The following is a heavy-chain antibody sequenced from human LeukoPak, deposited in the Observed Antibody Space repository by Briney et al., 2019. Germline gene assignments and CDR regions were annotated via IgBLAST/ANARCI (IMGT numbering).Heavy chain of an antibody. Sequence: SETLSLTCTVSGGSISSYYWSWIRQPPGKGLEWIGYIYYCGSTNYNPSLKSRVTISVDTSKNQFSLKLSSVTAADTAVYYCARRGTYYDILTGYSAYYFDYWGQGTLVTVSS. CDR1: GGSISSYY. V-gene: IGHV4-59*08. CDR3: ARRGTYYDILTGYSAYYFDY. D-gene: IGHD3-9*01. J-gene: IGHJ4*02. CDR2: IYYCGST.